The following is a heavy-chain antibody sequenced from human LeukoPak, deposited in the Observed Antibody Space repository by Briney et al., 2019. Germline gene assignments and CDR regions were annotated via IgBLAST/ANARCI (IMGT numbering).Heavy chain of an antibody. V-gene: IGHV3-23*01. CDR3: ARRAGAYSHPYDY. J-gene: IGHJ4*02. CDR2: ISPSGDIT. Sequence: PGGSLRLSCAASGFTFSSHGINWVRQAPGKGLEWVSGISPSGDITYYTDSVQGRFTISRDNSKNMMYVQMNSLRAEDTAVYYCARRAGAYSHPYDYWGQGTLVTVSS. D-gene: IGHD4/OR15-4a*01. CDR1: GFTFSSHG.